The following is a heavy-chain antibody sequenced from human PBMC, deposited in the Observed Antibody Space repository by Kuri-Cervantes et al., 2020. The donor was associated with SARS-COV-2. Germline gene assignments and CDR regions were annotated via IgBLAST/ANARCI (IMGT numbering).Heavy chain of an antibody. CDR2: IYFSGST. Sequence: LRLSCAVSGYSISNGYYWGWIRQPPGKGLEWIGYIYFSGSTYYNPSLKSRVTISLDTSKKQFSLKLSSVTAADTAVYYCARTSHYDQYFDYWGQGTLVTVSS. D-gene: IGHD4-11*01. CDR3: ARTSHYDQYFDY. J-gene: IGHJ4*02. CDR1: GYSISNGYY. V-gene: IGHV4-30-4*08.